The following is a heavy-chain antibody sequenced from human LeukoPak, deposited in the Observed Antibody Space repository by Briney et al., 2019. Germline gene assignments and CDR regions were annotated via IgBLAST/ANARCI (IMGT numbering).Heavy chain of an antibody. J-gene: IGHJ4*02. Sequence: SETLSLTCTVSGGSISSYHWSWIRQPAGKGLEWIGHIFTSGSTNYNPSLKSRVTISVDKSKNQFSLKLISVTAADTAVYYCARFDSSSWSYYFDYWGQGTLVTVSS. CDR1: GGSISSYH. V-gene: IGHV4-4*07. CDR3: ARFDSSSWSYYFDY. D-gene: IGHD6-13*01. CDR2: IFTSGST.